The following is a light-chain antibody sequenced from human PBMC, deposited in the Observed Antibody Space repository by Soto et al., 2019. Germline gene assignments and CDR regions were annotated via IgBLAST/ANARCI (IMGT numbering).Light chain of an antibody. J-gene: IGLJ1*01. CDR3: CSYATTYTVV. CDR2: EDI. CDR1: ISDVRSYNL. Sequence: QSVLTQPASVSGSPGQSVTISCTGTISDVRSYNLVSWYQQHPGKAPRLLIYEDIKRPSGVSNRFSGSKSGYTASLTISGLQAEGEADYYCCSYATTYTVVFGTGTKVTVL. V-gene: IGLV2-23*01.